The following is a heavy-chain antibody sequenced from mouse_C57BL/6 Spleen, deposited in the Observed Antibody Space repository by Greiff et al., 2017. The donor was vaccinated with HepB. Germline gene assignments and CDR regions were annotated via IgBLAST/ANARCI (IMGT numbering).Heavy chain of an antibody. D-gene: IGHD1-1*02. V-gene: IGHV5-4*03. CDR3: ARGGGKDWYFDV. CDR2: ISDGGSYT. Sequence: EVKLVESGGGLVKPGGSLKLSCAASGFTFSSYAMSWVRQTPEKRLEWVATISDGGSYTYYPDNVKGRFTISRDNAKNNLYLQMSHLKSEDTAMYYCARGGGKDWYFDVWGTGTTVTVSS. J-gene: IGHJ1*03. CDR1: GFTFSSYA.